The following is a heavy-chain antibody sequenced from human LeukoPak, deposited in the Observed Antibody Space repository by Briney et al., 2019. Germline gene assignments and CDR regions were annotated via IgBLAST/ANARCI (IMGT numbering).Heavy chain of an antibody. V-gene: IGHV1-18*01. D-gene: IGHD5-24*01. CDR2: ISGYNGNT. Sequence: ASVKVSCKASGYTFTSYDISWVRQAPGQGLEWMGWISGYNGNTNYAQNLQGRVTMTRDTSTSTAYMELRSLRSEDTAVYYCARDNSVRDEAWWFNPWGQGTLVTVSS. J-gene: IGHJ5*02. CDR3: ARDNSVRDEAWWFNP. CDR1: GYTFTSYD.